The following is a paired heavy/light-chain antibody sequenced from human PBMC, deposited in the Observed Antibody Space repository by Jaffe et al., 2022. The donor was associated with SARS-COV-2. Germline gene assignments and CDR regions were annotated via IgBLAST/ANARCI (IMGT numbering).Light chain of an antibody. Sequence: DIQMTQSPSSVSASVGDRVTITCRASQSLSGWLAWYQQTPGKAPKLLIYGASSLLSGVPSRFSGSGSGTDFTLTISSLQPEDFATYYCQQAHSFPRTFGQGTRLEIK. CDR2: GAS. J-gene: IGKJ2*01. V-gene: IGKV1-12*01. CDR1: QSLSGW. CDR3: QQAHSFPRT.
Heavy chain of an antibody. V-gene: IGHV4-31*03. J-gene: IGHJ4*02. Sequence: QVQLQESGPGLVKPSQTLSLTCTVSGASVNSGGYYWTWIRQHPVKGLEYIGYLHSSGSTYYNPSLKSRLTMSVDTSKSQFSLKLNSVTAADTAVYYCAKEGGDTVTVEGYYADWGQGTPVTVSS. CDR3: AKEGGDTVTVEGYYAD. CDR2: LHSSGST. D-gene: IGHD5-18*01. CDR1: GASVNSGGYY.